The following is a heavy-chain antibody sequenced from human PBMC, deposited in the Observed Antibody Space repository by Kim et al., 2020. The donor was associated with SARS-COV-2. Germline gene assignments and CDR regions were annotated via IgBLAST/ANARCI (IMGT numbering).Heavy chain of an antibody. CDR1: GFTFSNCA. D-gene: IGHD3-22*01. CDR3: AKGGDTVTMMVTS. J-gene: IGHJ5*02. V-gene: IGHV3-33*06. CDR2: IWYDGSNK. Sequence: GGSLRLSCAASGFTFSNCAMHWVRQAPGKGLEWVAAIWYDGSNKYYADSVKGRFTISRDNSKNTLYLQMYSLRAEDTAVYYCAKGGDTVTMMVTSWGQRAQVAVSP.